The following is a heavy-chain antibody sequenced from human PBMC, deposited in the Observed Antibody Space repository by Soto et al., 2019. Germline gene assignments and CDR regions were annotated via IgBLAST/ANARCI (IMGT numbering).Heavy chain of an antibody. J-gene: IGHJ5*02. CDR3: AKACPYYYDSSGLPCWFDP. V-gene: IGHV3-30*18. D-gene: IGHD3-22*01. Sequence: GGSLRLCCTASGFTFSSYSMTWVRQAPGKGLEWVAVMSYDGSNIYYADSVKGRFTISRDNSKNTLYLQMNSLRAEDTAVYYCAKACPYYYDSSGLPCWFDPWGQGTLVTVSS. CDR2: MSYDGSNI. CDR1: GFTFSSYS.